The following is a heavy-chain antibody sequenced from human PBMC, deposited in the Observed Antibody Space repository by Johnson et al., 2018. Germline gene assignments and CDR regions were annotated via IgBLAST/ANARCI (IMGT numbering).Heavy chain of an antibody. CDR2: IYYSGST. V-gene: IGHV4-59*01. CDR1: GGSISSYY. Sequence: QVQLQESGPGLMKPSETLSLTCTVSGGSISSYYWSWIRQPPGKGLEWIGYIYYSGSTNYNPSLKSRVTISVDTSKNQFSLKLSSVTAADTAVYYCARAPGIAVAGTDQVVYYYGMDVWGQGTTVTVSS. J-gene: IGHJ6*02. CDR3: ARAPGIAVAGTDQVVYYYGMDV. D-gene: IGHD6-19*01.